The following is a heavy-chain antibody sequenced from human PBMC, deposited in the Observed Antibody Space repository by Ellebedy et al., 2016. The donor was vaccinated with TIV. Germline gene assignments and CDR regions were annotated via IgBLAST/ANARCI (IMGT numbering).Heavy chain of an antibody. CDR1: GFSLNNFG. Sequence: GGSLRLSXAASGFSLNNFGMHWVRQALGKGLEWVAVIWHDGSHTYHADTLRGRFTISRDTSTNTLYLQMNSLRAEDTALYFCARDYQNGMDVWGQGTTVTVSS. V-gene: IGHV3-33*01. J-gene: IGHJ6*02. CDR2: IWHDGSHT. D-gene: IGHD2-2*01. CDR3: ARDYQNGMDV.